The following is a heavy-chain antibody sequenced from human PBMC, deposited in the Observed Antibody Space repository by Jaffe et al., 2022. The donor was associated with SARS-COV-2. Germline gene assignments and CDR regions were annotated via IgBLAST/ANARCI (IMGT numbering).Heavy chain of an antibody. CDR1: GFNFYDYA. CDR3: AKAGTYDILTGASYFDY. CDR2: ISWNSDRV. J-gene: IGHJ4*02. D-gene: IGHD3-9*01. V-gene: IGHV3-9*01. Sequence: VQLVESGGGLVQPGRSLRLSCAASGFNFYDYAMHWVRQAPGKGLEWVSGISWNSDRVGYADSVKGRFTISRDNAKNSLYLQMNSLRAEDTALYYCAKAGTYDILTGASYFDYWGQGTLVTVSS.